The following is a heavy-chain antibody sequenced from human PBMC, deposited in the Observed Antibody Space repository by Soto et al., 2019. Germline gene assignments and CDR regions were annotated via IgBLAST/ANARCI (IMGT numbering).Heavy chain of an antibody. J-gene: IGHJ6*02. CDR3: ARDLVDFWSGYYADYYYGMDV. CDR2: INSDGSST. CDR1: GFTFSSYW. D-gene: IGHD3-3*01. Sequence: EVQLVESGGGLVQPGGSLRLSCAASGFTFSSYWMHWVRQAPGKGLVWVSRINSDGSSTSYADSVKGRFTISRDNAKNTLYLQMNSLRAEDTAVYYCARDLVDFWSGYYADYYYGMDVWGQGTTVTVSS. V-gene: IGHV3-74*01.